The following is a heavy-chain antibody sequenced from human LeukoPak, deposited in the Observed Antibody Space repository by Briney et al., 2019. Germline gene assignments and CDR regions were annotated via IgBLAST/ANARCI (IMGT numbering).Heavy chain of an antibody. CDR1: GGSISSSTYY. V-gene: IGHV4-39*01. Sequence: SETLSLTCTVSGGSISSSTYYWGLIRQPPGKGLEWIGSIYNSGRTYYNPSLKSRVTISVDTSKNQFSLKLSSVTAADTALYYCARLRDSLFDPWGQGTPVTVSS. D-gene: IGHD3-3*01. CDR2: IYNSGRT. J-gene: IGHJ5*02. CDR3: ARLRDSLFDP.